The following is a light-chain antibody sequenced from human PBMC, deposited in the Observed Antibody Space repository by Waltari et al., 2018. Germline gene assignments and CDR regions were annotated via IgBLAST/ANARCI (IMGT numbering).Light chain of an antibody. CDR2: AVS. CDR1: RTVTSH. Sequence: IQMTQSPSSLSASVGDRLTVTCRASRTVTSHLHWYQQKSGKAPKLLIYAVSTLEPGVPSRFSGRGSGTDFNLTISSLQPEDFATYYCQQSYSSQRTFGGGTKVE. V-gene: IGKV1-39*01. J-gene: IGKJ4*01. CDR3: QQSYSSQRT.